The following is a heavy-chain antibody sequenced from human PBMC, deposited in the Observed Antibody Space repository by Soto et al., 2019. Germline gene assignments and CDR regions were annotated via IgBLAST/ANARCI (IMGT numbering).Heavy chain of an antibody. CDR3: ARTYYDSSESYYYYYGMDV. D-gene: IGHD3-22*01. Sequence: GSLRLSCAASGFTFSSYAMHWVRQDPGKGLEWVAVISYDGSNKYYADSVKGRFTISRDNSKNTLYLQMNSLRAEDTAVYYCARTYYDSSESYYYYYGMDVWGQGTTVTVSS. J-gene: IGHJ6*02. V-gene: IGHV3-30-3*01. CDR1: GFTFSSYA. CDR2: ISYDGSNK.